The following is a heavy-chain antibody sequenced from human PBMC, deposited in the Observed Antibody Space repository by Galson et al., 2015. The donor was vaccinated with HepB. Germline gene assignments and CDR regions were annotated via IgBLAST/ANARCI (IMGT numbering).Heavy chain of an antibody. CDR2: ISWNSGSI. V-gene: IGHV3-9*01. Sequence: SLRLSCAASGFTFDDYAMHWVRQAPGKGLEWVSGISWNSGSIGYADSVKGRFTISRDNAKNSLYLQMNSLRAEDTALYYCAKGSITMIVVAAQYFQHWGQGTLVTVSS. J-gene: IGHJ1*01. CDR3: AKGSITMIVVAAQYFQH. CDR1: GFTFDDYA. D-gene: IGHD3-22*01.